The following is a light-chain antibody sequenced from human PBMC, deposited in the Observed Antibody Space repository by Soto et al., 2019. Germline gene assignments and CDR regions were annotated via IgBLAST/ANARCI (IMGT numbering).Light chain of an antibody. CDR1: QSVSSSY. CDR2: GAS. V-gene: IGKV3-20*01. Sequence: EIVLTQSPGTLSLSPGERATLSCRASQSVSSSYLAWYQQKPGQAPRLLIYGASSRATGIPDRFSGSGSGTDFTLTISRLEPEDFAIYYCHQYASSPITFGQGTRLEI. J-gene: IGKJ5*01. CDR3: HQYASSPIT.